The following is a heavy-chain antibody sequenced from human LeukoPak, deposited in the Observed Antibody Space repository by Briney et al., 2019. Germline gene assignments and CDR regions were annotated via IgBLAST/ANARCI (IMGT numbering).Heavy chain of an antibody. Sequence: GTPLRLSCAASGFTFSSYGMHWVRQAPGKGLEWVVVISYDGSNKYYADSVKGRFTISRDNSKNTLYLQMNSLRAEDTAVYYCAKVKAALLWFRTIFDYGGQVSPVPVSS. CDR3: AKVKAALLWFRTIFDY. CDR2: ISYDGSNK. V-gene: IGHV3-30*18. CDR1: GFTFSSYG. J-gene: IGHJ4*02. D-gene: IGHD3-10*01.